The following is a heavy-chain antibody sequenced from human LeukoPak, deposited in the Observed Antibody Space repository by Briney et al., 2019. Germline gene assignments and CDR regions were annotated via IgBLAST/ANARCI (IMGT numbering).Heavy chain of an antibody. V-gene: IGHV1-69*13. Sequence: SVKVSCXASGGTFSSYAISWVRQAPGQGLEWMGGIIPIFGTANYAQKFQGRVTITADESTSTAYMELSSLRSEDTAVYYCATPRAEYQLLYVNAFDIWGQGTMVTVSS. CDR1: GGTFSSYA. CDR3: ATPRAEYQLLYVNAFDI. D-gene: IGHD2-2*02. CDR2: IIPIFGTA. J-gene: IGHJ3*02.